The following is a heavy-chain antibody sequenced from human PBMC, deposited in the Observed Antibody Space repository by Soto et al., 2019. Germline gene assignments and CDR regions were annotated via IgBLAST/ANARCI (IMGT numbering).Heavy chain of an antibody. J-gene: IGHJ3*02. CDR3: ARDVWMATITRTVDAFDI. V-gene: IGHV3-21*01. CDR2: ISSSSSYI. D-gene: IGHD5-12*01. CDR1: GFTFSSYS. Sequence: EVQLVESGGGRVKPGGSLRLSCAASGFTFSSYSLNWVRQAPGKGLEWVSSISSSSSYIYYADSVKGRFTIYRDNAKNSLYLQMNSLRAEDTAVYYGARDVWMATITRTVDAFDIWGQGTMVTVSS.